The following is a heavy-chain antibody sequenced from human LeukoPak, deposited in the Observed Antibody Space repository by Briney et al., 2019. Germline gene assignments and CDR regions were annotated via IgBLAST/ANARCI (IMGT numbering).Heavy chain of an antibody. V-gene: IGHV4-38-2*01. D-gene: IGHD4-23*01. J-gene: IGHJ4*02. Sequence: SETLSLTCAVSGYSLGKNYYWGWIRQPPGKGLEWIGRIYGTGSTSYNPSLMNRVTMSVDTSKNHFSLKLTSVTAADTAVYYCARQGDSGGNFFDDWGQGALVTVSS. CDR1: GYSLGKNYY. CDR2: IYGTGST. CDR3: ARQGDSGGNFFDD.